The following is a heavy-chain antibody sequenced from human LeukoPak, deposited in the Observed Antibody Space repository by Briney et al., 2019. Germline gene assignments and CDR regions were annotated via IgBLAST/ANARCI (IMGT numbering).Heavy chain of an antibody. CDR3: ARDFHVRYYDTGGYSY. J-gene: IGHJ4*02. D-gene: IGHD3-22*01. CDR1: GFTFSSYW. CDR2: IKQDGSEK. Sequence: GGSLRLSCAASGFTFSSYWTSWVRQAPGKGLEWVANIKQDGSEKYYVDSVKGRFTISRDNAKNSLYLQMNSLRAEDTAVYYCARDFHVRYYDTGGYSYWGQGTLVTVSS. V-gene: IGHV3-7*01.